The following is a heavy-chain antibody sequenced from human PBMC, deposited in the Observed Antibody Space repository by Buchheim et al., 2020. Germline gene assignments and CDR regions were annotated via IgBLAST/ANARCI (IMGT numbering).Heavy chain of an antibody. J-gene: IGHJ4*02. CDR2: IWYDGSNK. CDR1: GFTFSSYG. CDR3: ARDFSPYPVVPAALDY. V-gene: IGHV3-33*01. D-gene: IGHD2-2*01. Sequence: QVQLVESGGGVVQPGRSLRLSCAASGFTFSSYGMHWVRQAPGKGLEWVAVIWYDGSNKYYADSVKGRFTISRDNSKNTLYLQMNSLRAEDTAVYYCARDFSPYPVVPAALDYWGQGTL.